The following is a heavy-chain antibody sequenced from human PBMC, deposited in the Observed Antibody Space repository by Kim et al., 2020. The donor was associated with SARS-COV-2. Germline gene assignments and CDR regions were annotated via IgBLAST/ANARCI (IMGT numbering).Heavy chain of an antibody. Sequence: GGSLRLSCLASGMKVNDYATPWVRQAPGKGLEWVSRILQSGTTYYAQYAEGRLFTFRNIDRNTLLHQHNGGIRDDTAIYFCAEDRRLGDCYWESDKWGQG. V-gene: IGHV3-53*01. CDR2: ILQSGTT. J-gene: IGHJ4*02. CDR3: AEDRRLGDCYWESDK. CDR1: GMKVNDYA. D-gene: IGHD2-21*01.